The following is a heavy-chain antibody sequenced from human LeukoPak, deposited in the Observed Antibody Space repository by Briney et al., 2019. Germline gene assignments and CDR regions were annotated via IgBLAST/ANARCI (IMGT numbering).Heavy chain of an antibody. CDR1: GFTFSSYE. V-gene: IGHV3-48*03. Sequence: PGGSLRLSCGASGFTFSSYEMNWVRQAPGKGLEWVSYISSSGTTIYYADAVKGRFTISRDNAKNSLYLQMNSLRAEDTAVYYCAREAGTTPFDYWGQGTLVTVSS. CDR3: AREAGTTPFDY. CDR2: ISSSGTTI. D-gene: IGHD1-1*01. J-gene: IGHJ4*02.